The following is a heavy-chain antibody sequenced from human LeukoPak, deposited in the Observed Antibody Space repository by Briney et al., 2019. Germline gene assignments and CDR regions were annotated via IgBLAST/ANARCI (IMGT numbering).Heavy chain of an antibody. CDR1: GLTFSTYS. CDR3: ARHPLSRLMEWLVDD. CDR2: ISSTGTYL. D-gene: IGHD3-3*01. Sequence: PGGSLRLSCGASGLTFSTYSFNWVRQAPGRGLEWVSSISSTGTYLYYAASVMGRFTISRDNAKNSLYLQMNSLRTEDTAVYYCARHPLSRLMEWLVDDWGQGTLVTVSS. J-gene: IGHJ4*02. V-gene: IGHV3-21*01.